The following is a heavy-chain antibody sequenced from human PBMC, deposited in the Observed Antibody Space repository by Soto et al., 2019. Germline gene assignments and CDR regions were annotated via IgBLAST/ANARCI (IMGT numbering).Heavy chain of an antibody. D-gene: IGHD5-18*01. CDR2: IYYSGST. V-gene: IGHV4-39*01. CDR3: ARPWGGVDTAMVYDY. Sequence: SETLSLTCTVSGGYISSSSYYWGWIRQPPGKGLEWIGSIYYSGSTYYNPSLKSRVTISVDTSKNQFSLKLSSVTAADTAVYYCARPWGGVDTAMVYDYWGQGTLVTVS. J-gene: IGHJ4*02. CDR1: GGYISSSSYY.